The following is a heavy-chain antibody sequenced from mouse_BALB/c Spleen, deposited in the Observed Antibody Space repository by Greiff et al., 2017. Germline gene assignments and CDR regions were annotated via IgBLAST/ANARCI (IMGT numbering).Heavy chain of an antibody. D-gene: IGHD2-3*01. CDR2: ISSGGGST. V-gene: IGHV5-12-1*01. Sequence: EVMLVESGGGLVKPGGSLKLSCAASGFAFSSYDMSWVRQTPEKRLEWVAYISSGGGSTYYPDTVKGRFTISRDNAKNTLYLQMSSLKSEDTAMYYCARHEGYDYWYFDVWGAGTTVTVSS. CDR1: GFAFSSYD. CDR3: ARHEGYDYWYFDV. J-gene: IGHJ1*01.